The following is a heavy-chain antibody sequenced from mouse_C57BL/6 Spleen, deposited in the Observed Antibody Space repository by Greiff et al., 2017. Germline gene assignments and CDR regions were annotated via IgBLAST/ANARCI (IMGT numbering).Heavy chain of an antibody. CDR2: IYPGDGDT. CDR3: AREGLLWYSCAY. J-gene: IGHJ3*01. Sequence: QVQLQQSGPELVKPGASVKISCKASGYAFSSSWMNWVKQRPGTGLEWIGRIYPGDGDTNYYGKFKGKYTLTADKASSTAYMQLSSLTSEDSAVYFCAREGLLWYSCAYGGQGTLVTVSA. V-gene: IGHV1-82*01. D-gene: IGHD2-1*01. CDR1: GYAFSSSW.